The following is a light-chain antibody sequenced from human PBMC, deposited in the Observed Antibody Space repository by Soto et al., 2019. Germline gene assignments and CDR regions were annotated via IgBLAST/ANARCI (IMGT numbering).Light chain of an antibody. J-gene: IGKJ1*01. CDR3: QQYDSSPVP. Sequence: EIVLTQSPGTLSLSPGERATLSCRASQSVTSSYLAWYQQKPGQAPRLLIYGASSRATGIPDRFSGSGSGTDFTLTISRLEPEDFAVYYCQQYDSSPVPFGQGTKAEIK. V-gene: IGKV3-20*01. CDR1: QSVTSSY. CDR2: GAS.